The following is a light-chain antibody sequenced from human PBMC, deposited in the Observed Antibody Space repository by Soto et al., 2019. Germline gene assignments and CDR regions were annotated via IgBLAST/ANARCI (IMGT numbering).Light chain of an antibody. J-gene: IGKJ1*01. CDR3: QQGNGFPWT. CDR1: QGINSW. CDR2: AAS. Sequence: DIQMTQSPSSVSASVGDRVTITCRASQGINSWLAWYQQKAGKAPNLLIYAASSLQSGLPSRFSGSGSVTDFTLTIHSRQPEDSASYYCQQGNGFPWTFGQGTKVEIK. V-gene: IGKV1-12*02.